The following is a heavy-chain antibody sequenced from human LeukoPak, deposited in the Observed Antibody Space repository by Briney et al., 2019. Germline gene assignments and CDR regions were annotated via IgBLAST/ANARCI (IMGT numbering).Heavy chain of an antibody. D-gene: IGHD2-15*01. CDR1: GFTFSSYA. Sequence: PGGSLRLSCAASGFTFSSYAMHWVRQAPGKGLEWVSAISGSGGSTYYADSVKGRFTISRDNSKNTLYLQMNSLRAEDTAVYYCAKDRGCSGGSCYSGYYYYGMDVWGQGTTVTVSS. V-gene: IGHV3-23*01. CDR3: AKDRGCSGGSCYSGYYYYGMDV. J-gene: IGHJ6*02. CDR2: ISGSGGST.